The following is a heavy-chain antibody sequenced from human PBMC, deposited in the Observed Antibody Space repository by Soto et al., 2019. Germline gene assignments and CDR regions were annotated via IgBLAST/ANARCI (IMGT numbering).Heavy chain of an antibody. J-gene: IGHJ6*02. CDR2: ISGSGGST. CDR3: AKDRNVYSSSWYRPPSRYYYGMDV. V-gene: IGHV3-23*01. CDR1: GFTFSSYG. Sequence: PGGSLRLSCAASGFTFSSYGMSWVRQAPGKGLEWVSAISGSGGSTYYADSVKGRFTISRDNSKNTLYLQMNSLRAEDTAVYYCAKDRNVYSSSWYRPPSRYYYGMDVWGQGTTVTVSS. D-gene: IGHD6-13*01.